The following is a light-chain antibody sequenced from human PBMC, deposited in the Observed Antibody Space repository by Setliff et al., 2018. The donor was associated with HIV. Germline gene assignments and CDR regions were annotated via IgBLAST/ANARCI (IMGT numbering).Light chain of an antibody. V-gene: IGLV2-18*02. CDR2: EVN. CDR1: SGDVGGYNC. Sequence: QSALAQPPSVSGSPGQSVTISCTGTSGDVGGYNCVSWYQQPPGTAPKLMIYEVNNRPSGVPDRFSGSKSGNTASLTISGLQPDDEADYYCCSYAGSKTFDVFGTGTKVTVL. J-gene: IGLJ1*01. CDR3: CSYAGSKTFDV.